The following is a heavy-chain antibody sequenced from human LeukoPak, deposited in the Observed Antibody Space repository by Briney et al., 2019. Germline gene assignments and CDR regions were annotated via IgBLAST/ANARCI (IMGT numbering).Heavy chain of an antibody. Sequence: GGSLRLSCAASGFTFSNYNMNWVRQTPGKGLEWVSSITSSSMYIYYADSVKGRFTISRDNAKNSLSLQMNSLRAEDTAVYYCASTYGDIYWYFDLWGRGTLVTVSS. J-gene: IGHJ2*01. V-gene: IGHV3-21*01. CDR2: ITSSSMYI. CDR3: ASTYGDIYWYFDL. D-gene: IGHD4-17*01. CDR1: GFTFSNYN.